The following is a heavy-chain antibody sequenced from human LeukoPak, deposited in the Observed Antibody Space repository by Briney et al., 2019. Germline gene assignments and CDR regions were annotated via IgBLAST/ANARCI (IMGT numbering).Heavy chain of an antibody. CDR1: GFTVSSNY. V-gene: IGHV3-66*01. J-gene: IGHJ4*02. D-gene: IGHD4-23*01. CDR2: IYSGGST. Sequence: GGSLRLSCAASGFTVSSNYMSWVRQAPGKGLEWVSVIYSGGSTYYADSVKGRFTISRDNSKNTLYLQMNSLRAEDTAVYYCARGPAGVTDDYWGQGTLVTVSS. CDR3: ARGPAGVTDDY.